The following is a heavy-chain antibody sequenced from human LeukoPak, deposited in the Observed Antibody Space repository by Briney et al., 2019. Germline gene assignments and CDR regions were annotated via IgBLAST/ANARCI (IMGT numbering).Heavy chain of an antibody. CDR2: IYYSGST. Sequence: PSQTLSLTCTVSGGSISSGGYYWSWIRQHPGKGLEWIGYIYYSGSTYYNPSLKSRVTISVDTSKNQFSLRLSSVTAADTAVYYCARDTESDSSGYYLDAFDIWGQGTMVTVSS. V-gene: IGHV4-31*03. J-gene: IGHJ3*02. CDR1: GGSISSGGYY. D-gene: IGHD3-22*01. CDR3: ARDTESDSSGYYLDAFDI.